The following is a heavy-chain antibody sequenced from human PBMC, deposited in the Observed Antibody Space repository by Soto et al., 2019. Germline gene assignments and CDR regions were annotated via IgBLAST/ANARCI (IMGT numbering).Heavy chain of an antibody. J-gene: IGHJ6*02. CDR3: ATLIAAAGLYYYYGMEV. D-gene: IGHD6-13*01. CDR2: ISGSGGST. V-gene: IGHV3-23*01. CDR1: GFTFSSYA. Sequence: GGSLRLSCAASGFTFSSYAMGWVRQAPGKGLEWVSAISGSGGSTYYADSVKGRFAISRDNSKNTLYLQMNSLRAEDTAVYYCATLIAAAGLYYYYGMEVWGQGTTVTVSS.